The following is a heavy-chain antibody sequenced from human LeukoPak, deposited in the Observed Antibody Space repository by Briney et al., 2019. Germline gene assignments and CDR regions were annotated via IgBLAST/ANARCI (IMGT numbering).Heavy chain of an antibody. D-gene: IGHD4-17*01. J-gene: IGHJ5*02. V-gene: IGHV1-46*01. Sequence: ASVKVSCKASGYSFTTYYMHWVRQAPGQGLEWMGIINPSGGTRSYTQKFQGRVTMTRDTSTRTVYMELSGLRSEDTAVYYCARYDYGDFRGGSFDPWGQGTLVTVSS. CDR2: INPSGGTR. CDR1: GYSFTTYY. CDR3: ARYDYGDFRGGSFDP.